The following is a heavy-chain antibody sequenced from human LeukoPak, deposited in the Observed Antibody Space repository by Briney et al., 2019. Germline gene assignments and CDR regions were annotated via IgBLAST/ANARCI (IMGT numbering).Heavy chain of an antibody. CDR2: ITHSGSP. J-gene: IGHJ2*01. CDR1: SGSLSGYY. CDR3: ARGVDL. Sequence: SETLSLTCVVSSGSLSGYYWRWIRQPPGGGLEWLGEITHSGSPNYNPSLKSRVTISGDTSKKQFSLNLTSVTAADTGVYYCARGVDLWGRGTPVTVSS. V-gene: IGHV4-34*01.